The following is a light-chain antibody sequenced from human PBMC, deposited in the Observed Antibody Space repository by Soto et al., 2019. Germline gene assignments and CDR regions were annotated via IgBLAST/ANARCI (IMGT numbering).Light chain of an antibody. CDR3: QQYTKSPLT. Sequence: DIVLTQFPGTLSLSPGERATLSCRASQSLTRNYLAWYQQKVGQAPRLLIYGANTRAAGIPDRFSGSGSGTGFTLTISRLEPEDFAVYYCQQYTKSPLTFGGGTKV. CDR1: QSLTRNY. V-gene: IGKV3-20*01. J-gene: IGKJ4*01. CDR2: GAN.